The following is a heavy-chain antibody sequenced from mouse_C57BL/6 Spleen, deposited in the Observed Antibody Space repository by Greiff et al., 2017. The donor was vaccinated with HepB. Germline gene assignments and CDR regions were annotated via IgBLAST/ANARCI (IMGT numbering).Heavy chain of an antibody. Sequence: QVHVKQPGTELVKPGASVKLSCKASGYTFTSYWMHWVKQRPGQGLEWIGNINPSNGGTNYNEKFKSKATLTVDKSSSTAYMQLSSLTSEDSAVYYCAREGYGNYVGFDYWGQGTTLTVSS. J-gene: IGHJ2*01. CDR2: INPSNGGT. D-gene: IGHD2-1*01. CDR3: AREGYGNYVGFDY. V-gene: IGHV1-53*01. CDR1: GYTFTSYW.